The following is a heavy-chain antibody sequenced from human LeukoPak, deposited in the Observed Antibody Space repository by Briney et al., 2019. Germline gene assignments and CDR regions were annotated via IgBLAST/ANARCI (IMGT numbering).Heavy chain of an antibody. Sequence: GGSLRLSCAASGFTFSSYWMHWVRQAPGKGLVWVSRINSDGSSTSYADSVKGRFTFSRDKAKNTMSLQMNSLRAGDTAVYYCARANTYYYDSSGYSVDYWGQGTLVTVSS. D-gene: IGHD3-22*01. CDR2: INSDGSST. J-gene: IGHJ4*02. CDR1: GFTFSSYW. CDR3: ARANTYYYDSSGYSVDY. V-gene: IGHV3-74*01.